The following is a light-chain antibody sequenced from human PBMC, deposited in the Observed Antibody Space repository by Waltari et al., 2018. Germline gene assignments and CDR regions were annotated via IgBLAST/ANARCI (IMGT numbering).Light chain of an antibody. CDR1: ALPKAY. CDR3: QSADTSGSWV. V-gene: IGLV3-25*03. Sequence: SYELTQPPSVSVSPGQTARIPCSGAALPKAYAQWYQQKPGQVPVLVMYKDTKRPSGIPERFSGSTSGTTVTLTIGGVQAEDEADYYCQSADTSGSWVFGGGTKLTVL. J-gene: IGLJ3*02. CDR2: KDT.